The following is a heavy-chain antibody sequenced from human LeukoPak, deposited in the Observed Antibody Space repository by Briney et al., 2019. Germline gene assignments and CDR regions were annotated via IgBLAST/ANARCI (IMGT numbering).Heavy chain of an antibody. D-gene: IGHD3-10*01. CDR3: AKDRSMLVRGDLDV. CDR1: GFTFDDYA. Sequence: GGSLRLSCAASGFTFDDYAMHWVRQAPGKGLEWVSGISWNSGSIGYADSVKGRFTISRDNAKNSLYLQMNSLRAEDTALYYCAKDRSMLVRGDLDVWGKGTTVTVSS. J-gene: IGHJ6*04. CDR2: ISWNSGSI. V-gene: IGHV3-9*01.